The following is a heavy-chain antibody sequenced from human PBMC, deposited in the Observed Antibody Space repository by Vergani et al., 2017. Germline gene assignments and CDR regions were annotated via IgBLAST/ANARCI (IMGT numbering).Heavy chain of an antibody. CDR1: GGSISSYY. CDR2: IYNSGST. V-gene: IGHV4-59*01. CDR3: ARAVAGENDAFDI. Sequence: QVQLQESGPGLVKPSETLSLTCTVAGGSISSYYWSWIRQRPGKGLGWIGYIYNSGSTNYNPSLKSRVTISVDTSKIQFSLKLSSVTAADTAVYYSARAVAGENDAFDIWGQGTMVTVSS. D-gene: IGHD6-19*01. J-gene: IGHJ3*02.